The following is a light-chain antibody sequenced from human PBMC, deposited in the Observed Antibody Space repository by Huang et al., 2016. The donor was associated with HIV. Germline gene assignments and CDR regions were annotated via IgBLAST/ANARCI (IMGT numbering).Light chain of an antibody. CDR3: RRSYGTPRM. J-gene: IGKJ1*01. Sequence: DIQMTQSPSSLSASVGDRVTITCRASQSIGTYLNWYQHKPGKAPRLLIYAASKLQSRVPARFGGTGCGTDFALTSSSLQPEGFATYYCRRSYGTPRMFGQGAKVEIK. CDR2: AAS. V-gene: IGKV1-39*01. CDR1: QSIGTY.